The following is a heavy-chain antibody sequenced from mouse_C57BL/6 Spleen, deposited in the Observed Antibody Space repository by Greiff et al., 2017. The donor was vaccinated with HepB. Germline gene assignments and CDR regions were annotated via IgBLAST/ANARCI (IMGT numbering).Heavy chain of an antibody. CDR1: GYTFTSYW. J-gene: IGHJ2*01. Sequence: QVQLQQPGAELVRPGSSVKLSCKASGYTFTSYWMDWVKQRPGQGLEWIGNIYPSDSETHYNQKFKDKATLTVDKSSSTAYMQLSSLTSEDSAVYYCARSPAQANYFDYWGQGTTLTVSS. CDR2: IYPSDSET. V-gene: IGHV1-61*01. D-gene: IGHD3-2*02. CDR3: ARSPAQANYFDY.